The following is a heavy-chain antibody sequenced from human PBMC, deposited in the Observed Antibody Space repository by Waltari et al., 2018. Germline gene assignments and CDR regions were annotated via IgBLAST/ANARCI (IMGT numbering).Heavy chain of an antibody. CDR3: GREGSVAGIRSFDY. Sequence: HWVPQAPGKGLQWLPNIWDDGTIKYTVDPVNRRFTIPRDNSKRTLFLDMNSQRAEDMGVYYCGREGSVAGIRSFDYWGQGTLVTVSS. D-gene: IGHD6-19*01. V-gene: IGHV3-33*01. CDR2: IWDDGTIK. J-gene: IGHJ4*02.